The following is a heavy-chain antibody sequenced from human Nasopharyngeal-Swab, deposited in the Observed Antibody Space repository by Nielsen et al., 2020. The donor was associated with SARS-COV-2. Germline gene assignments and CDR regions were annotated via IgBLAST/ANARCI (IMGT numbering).Heavy chain of an antibody. CDR2: ISWNSGSI. CDR3: AKDLAVAGTGY. V-gene: IGHV3-9*01. D-gene: IGHD6-19*01. J-gene: IGHJ4*02. Sequence: GGSLRLSCAASGFTFDDYAMHWVRQAPGKGLVWVSGISWNSGSIGFADSVKGRFTISRDNAKNSLYLQMNSLRAEDTALYYCAKDLAVAGTGYWGQGTLVTVSS. CDR1: GFTFDDYA.